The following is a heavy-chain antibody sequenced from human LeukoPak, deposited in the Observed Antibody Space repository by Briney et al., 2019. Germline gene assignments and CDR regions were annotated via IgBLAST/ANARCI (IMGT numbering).Heavy chain of an antibody. J-gene: IGHJ4*02. CDR3: ARGNGWKLHDY. CDR2: VSRRGGV. D-gene: IGHD4-23*01. V-gene: IGHV4-4*07. CDR1: ADSVTTSY. Sequence: PSETLSLTCSVSADSVTTSYCSWVPQTARKELGRIGRVSRRGGVLSNSPFRSRFTLSVDTSNNQFSLAGSGVTAADAAVYYCARGNGWKLHDYWGQGIQVTVP.